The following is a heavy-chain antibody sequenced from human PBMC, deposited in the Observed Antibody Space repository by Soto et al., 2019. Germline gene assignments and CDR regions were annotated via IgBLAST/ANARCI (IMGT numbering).Heavy chain of an antibody. CDR3: AGLLVGATDAFDI. J-gene: IGHJ3*02. V-gene: IGHV5-51*01. CDR1: GYSFTSYW. CDR2: IYPGDSDT. D-gene: IGHD1-26*01. Sequence: VASLAVSGKVSGYSFTSYWIGWVRQMPGKGLEWMGIIYPGDSDTRYSPSFQGQITISADKSIGTAYLQWSSLKASDTAMYYCAGLLVGATDAFDIWGQGTMVTVSS.